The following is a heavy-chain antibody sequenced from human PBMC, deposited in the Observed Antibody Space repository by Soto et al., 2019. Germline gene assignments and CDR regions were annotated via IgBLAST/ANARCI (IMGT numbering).Heavy chain of an antibody. CDR1: GYSFTSYW. CDR3: AVHYYECIGYSSDAFDI. CDR2: IYPGDSDT. J-gene: IGHJ3*02. V-gene: IGHV5-51*01. Sequence: PGESLKISCKGSGYSFTSYWIGWVRQMPGKGLEWMGIIYPGDSDTRYSPSFQGQVTISADKSISTAYLQWSSLKASDTAMYYCAVHYYECIGYSSDAFDIWGQGTMVTVSS. D-gene: IGHD3-22*01.